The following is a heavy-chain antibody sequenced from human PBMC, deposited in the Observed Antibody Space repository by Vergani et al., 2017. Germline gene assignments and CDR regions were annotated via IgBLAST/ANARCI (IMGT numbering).Heavy chain of an antibody. J-gene: IGHJ6*03. CDR3: ARDAIVVVPAATIEGYYYYYYMDV. Sequence: QVQLQQWGAGLLKPSETLSLTCAVYGGSFSGYYWSWIRQPPGKGLEWIGEINHSGSTNYNPSLKSRVTISVDTSKNQFSLKLSSVTAADTAVYYCARDAIVVVPAATIEGYYYYYYMDVWGKGTTVTVSS. CDR1: GGSFSGYY. V-gene: IGHV4-34*01. D-gene: IGHD2-2*01. CDR2: INHSGST.